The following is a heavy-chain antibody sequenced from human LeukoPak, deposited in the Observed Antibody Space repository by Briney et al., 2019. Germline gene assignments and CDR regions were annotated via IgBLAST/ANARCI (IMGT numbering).Heavy chain of an antibody. V-gene: IGHV3-30*04. CDR2: ISYDGSNK. D-gene: IGHD6-13*01. J-gene: IGHJ5*02. CDR3: AREHSSSWPNWFDP. Sequence: GGSLRLSCSASGFTFSSYAMHWVRQAPGKGLEWVAVISYDGSNKYYADSVKGRFTISRDNSKNTLYLQMNSLRAEDTAVYYCAREHSSSWPNWFDPWGQGTLVTVSS. CDR1: GFTFSSYA.